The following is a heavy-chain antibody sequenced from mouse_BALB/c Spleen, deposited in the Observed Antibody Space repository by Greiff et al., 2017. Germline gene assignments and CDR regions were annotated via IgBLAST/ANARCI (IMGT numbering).Heavy chain of an antibody. Sequence: EVQRVESGGGLVKPGGSLKLSCAASGFTFSSYTMSWVRQTPEKRLEWVATISSGGSYTYYPDSVKGRFTISRDNAKNTLYLQMSSLKSEDTAMYYCTRGGKNRYGAMDYWGQGTSVTVSS. J-gene: IGHJ4*01. CDR1: GFTFSSYT. D-gene: IGHD2-14*01. CDR3: TRGGKNRYGAMDY. V-gene: IGHV5-6-4*01. CDR2: ISSGGSYT.